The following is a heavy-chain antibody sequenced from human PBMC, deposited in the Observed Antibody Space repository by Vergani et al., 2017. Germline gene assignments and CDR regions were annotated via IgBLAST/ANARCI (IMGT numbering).Heavy chain of an antibody. J-gene: IGHJ4*02. Sequence: EVQLLESGGGLVQPGGSLRLSCAASGFTFSSYAMTWVRQAPGKGLEWVSVIYSGGSSTYYADSVKGRFTISRDNSKNTLYLQMNSLRAEDTAVYYCAKDTAVAGNGRYYFDGWGQGTLVTVSS. CDR2: IYSGGSST. D-gene: IGHD6-19*01. V-gene: IGHV3-23*03. CDR3: AKDTAVAGNGRYYFDG. CDR1: GFTFSSYA.